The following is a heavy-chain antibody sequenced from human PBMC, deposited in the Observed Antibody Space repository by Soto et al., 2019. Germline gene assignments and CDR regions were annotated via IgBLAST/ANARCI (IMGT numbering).Heavy chain of an antibody. V-gene: IGHV3-23*01. D-gene: IGHD1-7*01. CDR1: GFTFSSYA. J-gene: IGHJ6*02. CDR2: ISGSGGST. CDR3: AKVPGITGTTYYYYYGMDV. Sequence: EVQLLESGGGLVQPGGSLRLSCAASGFTFSSYAMSWVRQAPGKGLEWVSAISGSGGSTYYTDSVKGRFTISRDNSKNTLYLQMNSLRAEDTAVYYCAKVPGITGTTYYYYYGMDVWGQGTTVTVSS.